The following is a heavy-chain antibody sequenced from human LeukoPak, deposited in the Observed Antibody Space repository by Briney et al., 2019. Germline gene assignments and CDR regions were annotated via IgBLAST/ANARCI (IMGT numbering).Heavy chain of an antibody. D-gene: IGHD2-21*01. V-gene: IGHV3-23*01. CDR2: IRGSGDT. Sequence: PGGSLRLSCAVSGFTFSSYAMTWVRQAPGKGLEWVSSIRGSGDTYYADSVKGRFTISRDNSKKMLYLQMNGLRAEDTAVYYCARSLSPRGQWFDPWGQGTLVTVSS. CDR1: GFTFSSYA. J-gene: IGHJ5*02. CDR3: ARSLSPRGQWFDP.